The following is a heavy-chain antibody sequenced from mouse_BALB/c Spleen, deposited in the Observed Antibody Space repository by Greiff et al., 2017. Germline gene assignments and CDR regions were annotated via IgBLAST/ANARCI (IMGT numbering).Heavy chain of an antibody. J-gene: IGHJ3*01. Sequence: VQLKESGPGLVAPSQSLSITCTVSGFSLTSYGVHWVRQPPGKGLEWLGVIWAGGSTNYNSDLMSRLCISKDNSKNHVFLKMNSLQTDDNTMYYCAKTNWDSWFAYWGPGTLVTVSA. CDR2: IWAGGST. V-gene: IGHV2-9*02. CDR3: AKTNWDSWFAY. CDR1: GFSLTSYG. D-gene: IGHD4-1*01.